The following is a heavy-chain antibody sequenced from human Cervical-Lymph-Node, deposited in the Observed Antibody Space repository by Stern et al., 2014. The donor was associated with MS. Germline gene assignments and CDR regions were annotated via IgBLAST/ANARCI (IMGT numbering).Heavy chain of an antibody. D-gene: IGHD1-26*01. Sequence: VHLVESGGGVVQPGRSLRLSCAASGFTFSSYGMHWVRQAPGKGLEWVAVIWYDGSNKYYADSVKGRFTISRDNSKNTLYLQMNSLRAEDTAVYYCARGGGSWGYFDYWGQGTLVTVSS. CDR2: IWYDGSNK. CDR3: ARGGGSWGYFDY. J-gene: IGHJ4*02. CDR1: GFTFSSYG. V-gene: IGHV3-33*01.